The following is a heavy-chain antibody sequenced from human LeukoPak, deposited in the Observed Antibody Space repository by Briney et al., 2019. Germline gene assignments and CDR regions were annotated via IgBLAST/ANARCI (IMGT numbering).Heavy chain of an antibody. J-gene: IGHJ4*02. CDR3: AKSGLNRFDY. D-gene: IGHD2-15*01. Sequence: GGSLRLSCAGSGFTFSTYSMNWVRLAPGKGLEWVSYISPTSGTIYYTDSVKGRFTISRDNAKNSLYLQMNSLRAEDTAVYYCAKSGLNRFDYWGQGTLVTVSS. CDR1: GFTFSTYS. V-gene: IGHV3-48*01. CDR2: ISPTSGTI.